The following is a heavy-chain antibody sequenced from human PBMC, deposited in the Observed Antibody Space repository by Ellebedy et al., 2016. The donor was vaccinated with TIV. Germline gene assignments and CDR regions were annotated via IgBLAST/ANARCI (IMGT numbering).Heavy chain of an antibody. D-gene: IGHD3-10*01. CDR2: VRSEGSNK. Sequence: PGGSMRLSCAASGFTFSTYGMQGVRQAPGKGLEWVAVVRSEGSNKNYADSVKGRFTISRDNSKNTLFLQMNSLRAEDTAVYYCARDAHHYGSGSYSPLDYWGQGTLVTVSS. CDR3: ARDAHHYGSGSYSPLDY. J-gene: IGHJ4*02. CDR1: GFTFSTYG. V-gene: IGHV3-33*01.